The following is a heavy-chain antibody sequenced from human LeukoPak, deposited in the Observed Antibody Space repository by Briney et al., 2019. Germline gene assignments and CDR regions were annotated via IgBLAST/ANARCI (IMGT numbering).Heavy chain of an antibody. D-gene: IGHD5-24*01. J-gene: IGHJ4*02. CDR2: ICYSVST. CDR3: GRGHGYQIY. Sequence: SETLSLTCSVSGGSINSHCWSWIRQPPGQGLEWIGYICYSVSTNYNPSLKSPVTISVDTSKNHFSLNLSSVTAADTAVYFRGRGHGYQIYWGRGPRVTVSS. V-gene: IGHV4-59*11. CDR1: GGSINSHC.